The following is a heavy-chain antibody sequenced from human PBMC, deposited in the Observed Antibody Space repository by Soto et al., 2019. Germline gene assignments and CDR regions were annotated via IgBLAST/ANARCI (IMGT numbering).Heavy chain of an antibody. V-gene: IGHV4-39*01. J-gene: IGHJ4*02. CDR2: IYYSGST. Sequence: SETLSLTCTVSGGSISSSSYYWGWIRQPPGKGLEWIGSIYYSGSTYYNPSLKSRVTISVDTSKNQFSLKLGSVTAADTAVYYCASFGYSYGFTFDYWGQGTLVTVSS. CDR3: ASFGYSYGFTFDY. CDR1: GGSISSSSYY. D-gene: IGHD5-18*01.